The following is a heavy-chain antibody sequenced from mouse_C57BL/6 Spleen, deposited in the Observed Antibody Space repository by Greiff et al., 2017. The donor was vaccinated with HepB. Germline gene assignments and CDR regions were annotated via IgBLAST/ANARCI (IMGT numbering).Heavy chain of an antibody. V-gene: IGHV1-55*01. D-gene: IGHD1-1*01. J-gene: IGHJ4*01. CDR3: ARIYYGSSVYAMDY. Sequence: VQLQQPGAELVKPGASVKMSCKASGYTFTSYWITWVKQRPGQGLEWIGDIYPGSGSTNYNEKFKSKATLTVDTSSSTAYMQLSSLTSEDSAVYYCARIYYGSSVYAMDYWGQGTSVTVSS. CDR1: GYTFTSYW. CDR2: IYPGSGST.